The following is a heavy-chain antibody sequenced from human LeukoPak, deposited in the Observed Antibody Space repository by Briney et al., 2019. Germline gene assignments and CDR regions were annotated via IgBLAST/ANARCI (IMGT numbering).Heavy chain of an antibody. Sequence: GRSLRLSCAASGFTFSSYGMHWVRQAPGKGLEWMGGFDPEDGETIYAQKFQGRVTMTEDTSTDTAYMELSSLRSEDTAVYYCATSIVAGPGEYFQHWGQGTLVTVSS. CDR2: FDPEDGET. J-gene: IGHJ1*01. D-gene: IGHD2-21*01. V-gene: IGHV1-24*01. CDR1: GFTFSSYG. CDR3: ATSIVAGPGEYFQH.